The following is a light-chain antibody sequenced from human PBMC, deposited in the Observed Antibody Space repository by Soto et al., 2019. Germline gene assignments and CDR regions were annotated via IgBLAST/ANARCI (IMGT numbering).Light chain of an antibody. J-gene: IGLJ2*01. V-gene: IGLV4-69*01. Sequence: QPVLTQSPSASASRGASVKLTCTLSSGHSSYAIAWHQQQPEKGPRYLMKVNSDGSHSKGDGIPDRFSGSSSGAERYLSISSLQPEDEADYYCQSWGTGIPVFGGGTKVTVL. CDR2: VNSDGSH. CDR3: QSWGTGIPV. CDR1: SGHSSYA.